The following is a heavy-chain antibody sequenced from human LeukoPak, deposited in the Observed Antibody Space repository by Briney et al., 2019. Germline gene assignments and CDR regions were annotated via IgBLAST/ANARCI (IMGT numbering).Heavy chain of an antibody. D-gene: IGHD6-13*01. V-gene: IGHV4-39*07. CDR1: GGSISSSSYY. J-gene: IGHJ3*02. CDR3: ARVLSSSWYANDAFDI. Sequence: PSETLSLTCTVSGGSISSSSYYWGWIRQPPGKGPEWIGSIYYSGSTYYNPSLKSRVTISVDTSKNQFSLKLSSVTAADTAVYYCARVLSSSWYANDAFDIWGQGTMVTVSS. CDR2: IYYSGST.